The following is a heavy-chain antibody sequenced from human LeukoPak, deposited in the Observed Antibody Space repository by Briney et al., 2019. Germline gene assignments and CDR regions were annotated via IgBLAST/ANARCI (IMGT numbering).Heavy chain of an antibody. CDR2: ISYDGSNK. CDR1: GFTFSSYA. D-gene: IGHD6-13*01. CDR3: ARGGPLGIAAAGYFDY. V-gene: IGHV3-30-3*01. J-gene: IGHJ4*02. Sequence: GGSLRLSCAASGFTFSSYAMHWVRQAPGKGLEWVAVISYDGSNKYYADSVKGRFTISRDNAKNSLYLQMNSLRAEDTAVYYCARGGPLGIAAAGYFDYWGQGTLVTVSS.